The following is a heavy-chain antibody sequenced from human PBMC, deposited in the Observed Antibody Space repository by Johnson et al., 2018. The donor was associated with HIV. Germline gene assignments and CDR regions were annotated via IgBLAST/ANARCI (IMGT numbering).Heavy chain of an antibody. CDR3: ARGGGGSGWHEMSHYTFDI. D-gene: IGHD6-19*01. J-gene: IGHJ3*02. V-gene: IGHV3-30*04. CDR1: GFAFSSYA. Sequence: VQLVESGGGVVQPGRSLRLSCAASGFAFSSYAMHWVRQAPGKGLEWVAVISYDGTSKYQADSVKGRFTISRDNSKNTLFMQMNSLRGEDTAVYYCARGGGGSGWHEMSHYTFDIWGRGTMVTVSS. CDR2: ISYDGTSK.